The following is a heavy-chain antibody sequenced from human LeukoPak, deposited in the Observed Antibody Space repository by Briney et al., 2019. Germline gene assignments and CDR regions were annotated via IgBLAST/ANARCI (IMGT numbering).Heavy chain of an antibody. Sequence: PSQTLSLTCTVSGGSINNGGYYWSWIRQHPGKGLEWIGYIYYSGSSYYNPSLRSRVTISVDTTKNHFSLKLSSVTAADTAVYYCARNRDGYNSFDYWGQGTLVTVSS. CDR1: GGSINNGGYY. J-gene: IGHJ4*02. CDR3: ARNRDGYNSFDY. V-gene: IGHV4-31*03. D-gene: IGHD5-24*01. CDR2: IYYSGSS.